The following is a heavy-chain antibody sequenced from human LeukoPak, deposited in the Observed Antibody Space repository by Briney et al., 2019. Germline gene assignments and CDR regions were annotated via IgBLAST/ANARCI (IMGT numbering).Heavy chain of an antibody. J-gene: IGHJ4*02. V-gene: IGHV3-21*01. CDR2: ISSSSSYI. D-gene: IGHD3-10*01. CDR3: AREDSYYYGSGSYPFDY. Sequence: GGSLRLSCAVSGFTFSNYNMNWVRQAPGKGLEWVSSISSSSSYIYYADSVKGRFTISRDNAKNSLYLQMNSLRAEDTAVYYCAREDSYYYGSGSYPFDYWGQGTLVTVSS. CDR1: GFTFSNYN.